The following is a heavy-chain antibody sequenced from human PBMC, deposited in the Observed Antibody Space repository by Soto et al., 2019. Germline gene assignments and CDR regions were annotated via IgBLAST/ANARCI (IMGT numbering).Heavy chain of an antibody. CDR2: IYYSGST. CDR3: ASYPRIYYYDSSGYYLDY. Sequence: PSETLSLTCTVSGGSISSSSYHWGWIRQPPGKGLEWIGSIYYSGSTYYNPSLKSRVTISVDTSKNQFSLKLSSVTAADTAVYYCASYPRIYYYDSSGYYLDYWGQGTLVTVSS. J-gene: IGHJ4*02. D-gene: IGHD3-22*01. V-gene: IGHV4-39*01. CDR1: GGSISSSSYH.